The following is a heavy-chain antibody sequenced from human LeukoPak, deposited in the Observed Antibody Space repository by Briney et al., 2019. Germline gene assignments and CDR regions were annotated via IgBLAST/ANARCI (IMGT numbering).Heavy chain of an antibody. CDR1: EFTFSNYA. V-gene: IGHV3-23*01. CDR3: VASSCGGDCYSGLDN. J-gene: IGHJ4*02. CDR2: ISGSGGGT. Sequence: TGGSLRLSCAASEFTFSNYAMKWVRHAPGKGLEWVSAISGSGGGTYYADSVKGRFTISRDNSKNTLYLQMNSLRAEDTAVYFCVASSCGGDCYSGLDNWGQGTLVTVSS. D-gene: IGHD2-21*02.